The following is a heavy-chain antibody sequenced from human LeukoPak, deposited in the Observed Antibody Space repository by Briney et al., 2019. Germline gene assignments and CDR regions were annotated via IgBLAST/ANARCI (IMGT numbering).Heavy chain of an antibody. CDR2: IYYSGST. J-gene: IGHJ4*02. D-gene: IGHD3-10*02. Sequence: SETLSLTCTVSGGSISSYYWSWIRQPPGKGLEWIGYIYYSGSTNYNPSLKSRVTISVDTSKNQFSLKLSSVTAADTAVYYCARVGVRGAFDYWGQGTLVTVSS. CDR3: ARVGVRGAFDY. V-gene: IGHV4-59*01. CDR1: GGSISSYY.